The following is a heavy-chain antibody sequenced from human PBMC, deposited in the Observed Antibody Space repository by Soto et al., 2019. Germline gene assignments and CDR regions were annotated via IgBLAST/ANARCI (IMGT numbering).Heavy chain of an antibody. D-gene: IGHD3-16*01. J-gene: IGHJ4*02. CDR1: GGSISSYH. V-gene: IGHV4-59*08. CDR3: ARRWGTTFDF. Sequence: QVQLQESGPGLVKPSETLSLTCTVSGGSISSYHWSWIRQPPGKGLEWIGYIYYSGSTNYNPSLKSRVTISVDTSKNQFSLKLSSVTAADTAVYYCARRWGTTFDFWGQGTLVTVSP. CDR2: IYYSGST.